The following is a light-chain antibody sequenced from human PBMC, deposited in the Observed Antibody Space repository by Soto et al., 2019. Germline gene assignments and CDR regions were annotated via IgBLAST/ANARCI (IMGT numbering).Light chain of an antibody. V-gene: IGKV1-39*01. Sequence: DIQMTQSPSSLSASVGDRVTITCRANQDISSYLNWYQQKPGRAPKLLIYAASSLQSGVPSRFSGSGTATDFTLTISSLQPEDFATYYCQQSYSTPATFGHGTKVEIK. CDR3: QQSYSTPAT. CDR2: AAS. J-gene: IGKJ1*01. CDR1: QDISSY.